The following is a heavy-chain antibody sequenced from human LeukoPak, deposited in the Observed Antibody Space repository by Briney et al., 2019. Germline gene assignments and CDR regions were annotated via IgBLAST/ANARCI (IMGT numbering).Heavy chain of an antibody. CDR1: GYSFTGYW. CDR3: ARQKDGRVVHGTGVDY. D-gene: IGHD3-10*01. J-gene: IGHJ4*02. V-gene: IGHV5-51*01. Sequence: GESLKISCKGSGYSFTGYWIGWVRQMPGKGLDWMGIIYPDDSHTRYSPSFQGQVTISADKSISTAYLQWSSLKASDTAMYYCARQKDGRVVHGTGVDYWGQGTLVTVSS. CDR2: IYPDDSHT.